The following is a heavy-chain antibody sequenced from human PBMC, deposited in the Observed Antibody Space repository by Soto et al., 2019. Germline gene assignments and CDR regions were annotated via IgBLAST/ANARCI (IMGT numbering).Heavy chain of an antibody. CDR3: ARQIYDSDTGPNFQYYFDS. CDR2: IDPSDSQT. Sequence: GESLKISCKGSGYSFAGDWITWVRQKPGKGLEWMGRIDPSDSQTYYSPSFRGHVTISVTKSITTVFLQWSSLRASDTAMYYCARQIYDSDTGPNFQYYFDSWGQGTPVNVSS. J-gene: IGHJ4*02. CDR1: GYSFAGDW. V-gene: IGHV5-10-1*01. D-gene: IGHD3-22*01.